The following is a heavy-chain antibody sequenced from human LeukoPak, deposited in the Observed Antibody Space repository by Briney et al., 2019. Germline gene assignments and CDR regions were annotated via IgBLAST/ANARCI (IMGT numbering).Heavy chain of an antibody. CDR1: GYTFSGYY. CDR3: AIAGGGSDAFDI. V-gene: IGHV1-2*05. J-gene: IGHJ3*02. D-gene: IGHD2-15*01. CDR2: INPNSGGT. Sequence: ASVKVSCKASGYTFSGYYMLWVRQAPGQGLEWMGRINPNSGGTSYAQKFQGRVTMTRDTSISTAYMELSRLRSDDTVVYYCAIAGGGSDAFDIWGQGTMVTVSS.